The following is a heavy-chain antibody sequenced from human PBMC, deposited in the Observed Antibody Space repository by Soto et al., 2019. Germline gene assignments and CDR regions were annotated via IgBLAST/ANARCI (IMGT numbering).Heavy chain of an antibody. D-gene: IGHD6-19*01. J-gene: IGHJ5*02. CDR2: IYYSGST. V-gene: IGHV4-39*01. Sequence: SETLSLTCTVSGGSISSSSYYWGWIRQPPGKGLEWIGSIYYSGSTYYNPSLKSRVTISVDTSKNQFSLKLSSVTAADTAVYYCARCIVAGRGWFDPWGQGTLVTVSS. CDR3: ARCIVAGRGWFDP. CDR1: GGSISSSSYY.